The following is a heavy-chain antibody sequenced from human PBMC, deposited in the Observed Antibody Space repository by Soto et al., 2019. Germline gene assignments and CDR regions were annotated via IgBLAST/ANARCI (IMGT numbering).Heavy chain of an antibody. CDR2: INHSGST. CDR1: GGSFSGYY. D-gene: IGHD6-13*01. Sequence: SETLSLTCAVYGGSFSGYYWSWIRQPPGKGLEWIGEINHSGSTNYNPSLKSRVTISVDTSKNQFSLKLSSVTAADTAVYYCARETPRSWPFYYYGMDVWGQGTTVTVSS. V-gene: IGHV4-34*01. CDR3: ARETPRSWPFYYYGMDV. J-gene: IGHJ6*02.